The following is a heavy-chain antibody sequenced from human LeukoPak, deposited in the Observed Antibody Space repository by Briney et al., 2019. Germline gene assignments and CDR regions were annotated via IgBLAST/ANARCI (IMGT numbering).Heavy chain of an antibody. V-gene: IGHV3-7*03. J-gene: IGHJ6*04. CDR1: GFTFSSYC. D-gene: IGHD3-10*01. CDR2: IKEYGSQK. Sequence: GGSLRLSCAASGFTFSSYCMHWVRRAPGKGLEWVANIKEYGSQKYFVDSVKGRFTISRDNAKNSLYLQMNSLRAEDTAVYYCGRESRRITMVRGLDMDVWGKGTTVTVSS. CDR3: GRESRRITMVRGLDMDV.